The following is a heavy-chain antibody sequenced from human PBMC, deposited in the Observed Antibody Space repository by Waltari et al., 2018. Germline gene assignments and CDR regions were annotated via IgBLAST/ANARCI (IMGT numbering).Heavy chain of an antibody. Sequence: EVQLVESGGGLVQPVMSLRLSCAASGFTFDDYAMHWVRQAPGKGLVWVSGISWNSGSIGDADSVKVRFTIARDNAKNSLYLQMNSLRAEDMALYYCAKDAGLVGFDYWGQGTLVTVSS. D-gene: IGHD6-6*01. J-gene: IGHJ4*02. CDR2: ISWNSGSI. V-gene: IGHV3-9*03. CDR3: AKDAGLVGFDY. CDR1: GFTFDDYA.